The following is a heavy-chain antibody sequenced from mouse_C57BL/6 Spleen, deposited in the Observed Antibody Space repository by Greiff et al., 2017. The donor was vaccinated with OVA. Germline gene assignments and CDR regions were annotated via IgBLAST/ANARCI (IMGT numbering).Heavy chain of an antibody. Sequence: QVQLQQPGAELVRPGSSVKLSCKASGYTFTSYWMHWVKQRPIPGLEWIGNIDPSDRETHYNQKFKDKATLTVDNSSSTAYMQRSSLTSEDSAVYYCAREDSNFDYWGQGTTLTVSS. CDR3: AREDSNFDY. V-gene: IGHV1-52*01. CDR2: IDPSDRET. J-gene: IGHJ2*01. CDR1: GYTFTSYW.